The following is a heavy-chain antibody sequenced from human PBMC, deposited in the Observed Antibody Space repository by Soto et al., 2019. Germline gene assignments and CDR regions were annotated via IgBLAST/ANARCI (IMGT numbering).Heavy chain of an antibody. J-gene: IGHJ4*02. CDR2: ISSSGGST. CDR3: AKASTWYPYFDY. V-gene: IGHV3-23*01. CDR1: GFTFSSYA. D-gene: IGHD6-13*01. Sequence: EVQLLESGGGLVQPGGSLRLSCAASGFTFSSYAMNWDRQAPGKGLEWVSAISSSGGSTYYADSVKGRFTISRDNSKNTLYLQMNTLTAEDTAVYYCAKASTWYPYFDYWGQGTLVTVSS.